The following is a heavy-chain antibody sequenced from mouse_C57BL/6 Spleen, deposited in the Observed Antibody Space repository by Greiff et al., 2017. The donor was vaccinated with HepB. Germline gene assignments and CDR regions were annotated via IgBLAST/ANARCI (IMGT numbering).Heavy chain of an antibody. Sequence: EVKLQESGGGLVQPGGSLKLSCAASGFTFSDYYMYWVRQTPEKRLEWVAYISNGGGSTYYPDTVKGRFTISRDNAKNTLYLQMSRLKSEDTAKYYCARPRFPLTGPFAYWGQGTLVTVSA. D-gene: IGHD4-1*01. CDR2: ISNGGGST. CDR3: ARPRFPLTGPFAY. J-gene: IGHJ3*01. CDR1: GFTFSDYY. V-gene: IGHV5-12*01.